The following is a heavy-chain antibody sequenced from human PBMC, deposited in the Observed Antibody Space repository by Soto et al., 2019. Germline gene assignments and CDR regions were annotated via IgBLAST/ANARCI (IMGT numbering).Heavy chain of an antibody. CDR1: GGTFTNYP. J-gene: IGHJ4*02. D-gene: IGHD6-13*01. CDR2: IIPMFGTT. V-gene: IGHV1-69*01. Sequence: QVQLVQSGAEVKKPGSSVKVSCKASGGTFTNYPINWVRQAPGQGLDWMGGIIPMFGTTNYAQKFQGRVTITADESTTTAYMELSSLRSEDTAVYYCAREATPYTSSWHNFDYWGQGTLVTVSS. CDR3: AREATPYTSSWHNFDY.